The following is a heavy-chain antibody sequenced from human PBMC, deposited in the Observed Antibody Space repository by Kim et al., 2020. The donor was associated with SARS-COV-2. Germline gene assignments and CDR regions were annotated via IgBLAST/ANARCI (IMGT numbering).Heavy chain of an antibody. CDR1: GFTFSSYA. J-gene: IGHJ6*02. Sequence: GGSLRLSCAASGFTFSSYAMSWVRQAPGKGLDWVSAINGGGGSTYYADSVKGRFTISRDNSKNTLYLQMSSLRAEDTAVYYCARRHYEQYYYYGMDVWGQGTRVTVSS. CDR3: ARRHYEQYYYYGMDV. D-gene: IGHD3-3*01. CDR2: INGGGGST. V-gene: IGHV3-23*01.